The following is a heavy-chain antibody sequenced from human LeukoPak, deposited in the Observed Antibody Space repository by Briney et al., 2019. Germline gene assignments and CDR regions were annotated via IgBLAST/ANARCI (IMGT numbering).Heavy chain of an antibody. V-gene: IGHV1-46*01. J-gene: IGHJ6*02. CDR3: ARAGRDSSGYYNYYYGMDV. D-gene: IGHD3-22*01. CDR2: INPSGGST. Sequence: GASVKVSCKASGYTFTSYYMHWVRQAPGQGLEWMGIINPSGGSTSYAQKFQGRVTMTRDTSTSTVYMELSSLRSEDTAVYYCARAGRDSSGYYNYYYGMDVWGQGTTVTVSS. CDR1: GYTFTSYY.